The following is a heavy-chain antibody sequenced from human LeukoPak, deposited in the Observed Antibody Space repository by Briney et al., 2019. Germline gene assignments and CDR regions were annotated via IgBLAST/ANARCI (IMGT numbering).Heavy chain of an antibody. J-gene: IGHJ5*02. CDR2: IYYSGTT. Sequence: KPSETLSLTCTVSVGSTRSYYRSWIPQPPGKGRECSGYIYYSGTTNYNPSIKSRVTISIDTSRKQFSLTLSSVTAADTAVYYCARDSGYSYSYGVDPWGQGTLVTVSS. CDR1: VGSTRSYY. V-gene: IGHV4-59*01. CDR3: ARDSGYSYSYGVDP. D-gene: IGHD5-18*01.